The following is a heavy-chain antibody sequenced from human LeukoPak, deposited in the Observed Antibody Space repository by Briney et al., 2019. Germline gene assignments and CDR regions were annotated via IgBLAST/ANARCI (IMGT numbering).Heavy chain of an antibody. J-gene: IGHJ4*02. D-gene: IGHD2-15*01. CDR2: INHSGST. CDR3: ANADSEDFFDY. V-gene: IGHV4-34*01. Sequence: SETLSLTCAVYGGSFSGYYWSWIRQPPGKGLEWIGKINHSGSTNYNPSLKSRVTISVDTSKNQFSLKLSSVTATDTAVYYCANADSEDFFDYWGRGTLVTVSS. CDR1: GGSFSGYY.